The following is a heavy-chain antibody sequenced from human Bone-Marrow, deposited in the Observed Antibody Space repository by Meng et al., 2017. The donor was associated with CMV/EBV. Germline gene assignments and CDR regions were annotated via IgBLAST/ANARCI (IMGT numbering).Heavy chain of an antibody. CDR1: GGSISSGGYY. D-gene: IGHD2-2*01. J-gene: IGHJ3*02. CDR2: IYYSGST. V-gene: IGHV4-31*03. CDR3: AREVGIVVVPAAPLGAFDI. Sequence: SETLSLTCTVSGGSISSGGYYWSWIRQHPGKGLEWIGYIYYSGSTYYNPSLKSRVTISVDTSKNQFSLKLSSVTAADTAVYYCAREVGIVVVPAAPLGAFDIWGQGIMVTASS.